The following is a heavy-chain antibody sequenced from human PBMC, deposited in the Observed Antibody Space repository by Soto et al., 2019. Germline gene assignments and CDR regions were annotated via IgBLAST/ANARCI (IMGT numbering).Heavy chain of an antibody. CDR2: IFSNDET. D-gene: IGHD2-2*01. CDR1: GSSLSNARMG. J-gene: IGHJ5*02. V-gene: IGHV2-26*01. Sequence: QVTLKESGPVLVRPTETLTLTCTVSGSSLSNARMGVSWIRQSPGKALEWLAHIFSNDETSYSTTLKNRLTISKDTSNSQVVLTMTNMDPVDTATYYCARINFGIPAAILRWFDPWGQGTLVTVSS. CDR3: ARINFGIPAAILRWFDP.